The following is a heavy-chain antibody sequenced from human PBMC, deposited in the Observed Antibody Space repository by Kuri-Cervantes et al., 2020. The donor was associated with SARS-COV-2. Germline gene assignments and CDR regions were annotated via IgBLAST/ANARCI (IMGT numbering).Heavy chain of an antibody. CDR2: IYHSGST. Sequence: ESLKISCAVSGYSISSGYYWGWIRQPPGKGLEWIGSIYHSGSTYYNPSLKSRVTISVDTSKNQFSLKLSSVTAADTAVYYCARREGRDDAFDIWGQGTMVTVSS. CDR3: ARREGRDDAFDI. CDR1: GYSISSGYY. D-gene: IGHD3-10*01. V-gene: IGHV4-38-2*01. J-gene: IGHJ3*02.